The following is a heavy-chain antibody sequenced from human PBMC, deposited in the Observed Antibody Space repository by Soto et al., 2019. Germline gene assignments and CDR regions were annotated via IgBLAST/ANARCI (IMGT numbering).Heavy chain of an antibody. D-gene: IGHD2-21*02. CDR1: VDTFSSYT. V-gene: IGHV1-69*02. CDR2: VIPVLGVT. Sequence: QVQLVQSGAELKKPGSSVKVSCRSGVDTFSSYTVSWVRQAPGQGLEWMGRVIPVLGVTNYARKFQGRVAITAENSPSTAYLELRSLTSEDSGVYYCARRRYCGADCYSQYYYGMDIWGQGTTVTVSS. J-gene: IGHJ6*02. CDR3: ARRRYCGADCYSQYYYGMDI.